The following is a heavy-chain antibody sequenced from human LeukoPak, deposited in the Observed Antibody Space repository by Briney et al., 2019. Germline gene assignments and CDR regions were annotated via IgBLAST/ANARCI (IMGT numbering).Heavy chain of an antibody. Sequence: PSETPSLTCTVSGGSISSSSYYWGWIRQPPGKGLEWIGSIYYSGSTYYNPSLKSRVTISVDTSKNQFSLKLSSVTAADTAVYYCARHGGIFGWFDPWGQGTLVTVSS. CDR2: IYYSGST. V-gene: IGHV4-39*01. D-gene: IGHD3-10*02. CDR3: ARHGGIFGWFDP. CDR1: GGSISSSSYY. J-gene: IGHJ5*02.